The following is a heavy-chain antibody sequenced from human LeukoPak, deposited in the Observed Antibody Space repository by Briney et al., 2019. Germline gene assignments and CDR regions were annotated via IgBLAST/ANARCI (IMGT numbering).Heavy chain of an antibody. D-gene: IGHD2-2*02. CDR2: ISFDGYDT. V-gene: IGHV3-23*01. J-gene: IGHJ4*02. CDR3: ARKGSAISPLDF. CDR1: GFSFSTYT. Sequence: GGSLRLSCAASGFSFSTYTMNWVRQAPGQGLEWVSTISFDGYDTYYADSVKGRFTMSRDNSKNILYLQMNSLRVDDTAVYFCARKGSAISPLDFWGQGTLVTVSP.